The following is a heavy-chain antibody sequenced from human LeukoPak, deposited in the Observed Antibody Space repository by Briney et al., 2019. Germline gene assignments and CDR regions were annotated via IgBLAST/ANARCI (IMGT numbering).Heavy chain of an antibody. J-gene: IGHJ4*02. D-gene: IGHD2-15*01. CDR1: GGSISGYY. V-gene: IGHV4-59*08. CDR3: ARHPFATPFDY. Sequence: SETLSLTCSVSGGSISGYYWSWIRQPPGQGLEWIGYMYETGHTMYNSSLKSRVAMSLDTSRNYFSLSLSSVTATDTAVYYCARHPFATPFDYWGPGTLVTVSS. CDR2: MYETGHT.